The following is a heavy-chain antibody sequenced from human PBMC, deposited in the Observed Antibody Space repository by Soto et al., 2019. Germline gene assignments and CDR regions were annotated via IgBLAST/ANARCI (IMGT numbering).Heavy chain of an antibody. Sequence: QITLKESGPTVVKPTEPLTLTCTFSGFSLTTSGVGVGWVRQSPGKAPEWLALIYWDDDKRCSTSINSRLIITKDTSKNQVVLTMANVDPADTATYYCAHRVLRTVFGLVTTTAIYFDFWGPGTPVVVSS. V-gene: IGHV2-5*02. CDR3: AHRVLRTVFGLVTTTAIYFDF. J-gene: IGHJ4*02. D-gene: IGHD3-3*01. CDR1: GFSLTTSGVG. CDR2: IYWDDDK.